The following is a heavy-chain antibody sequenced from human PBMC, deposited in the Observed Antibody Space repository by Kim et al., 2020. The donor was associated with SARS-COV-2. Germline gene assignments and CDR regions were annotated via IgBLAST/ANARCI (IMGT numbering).Heavy chain of an antibody. J-gene: IGHJ6*02. CDR1: GFTLSSNY. D-gene: IGHD4-17*01. V-gene: IGHV3-53*04. Sequence: GGSLRLSCAASGFTLSSNYMSWVRQAPGKGLEWVSVIYSGGSTYYADSVKGRFTISRHNSKNTRYLQMNSLRAEDTAVYYCARGSTVTHYYYGMDVWGQGTTVTVSS. CDR2: IYSGGST. CDR3: ARGSTVTHYYYGMDV.